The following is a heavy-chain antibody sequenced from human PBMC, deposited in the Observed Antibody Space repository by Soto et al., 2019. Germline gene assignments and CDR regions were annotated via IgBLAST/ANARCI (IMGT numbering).Heavy chain of an antibody. Sequence: EVQLLESGGGLVQPGGSLRLSCAASGFTFSSYAMSWVRQAPGKGLEWVSAISGSGGSTYYADSVKGRFTISRDNSKNTLYLQMNSLRAEDTAVYYCAKDRGIVVVPAAMHAFDICGQGTMVTVSS. CDR2: ISGSGGST. J-gene: IGHJ3*02. D-gene: IGHD2-2*01. CDR3: AKDRGIVVVPAAMHAFDI. V-gene: IGHV3-23*01. CDR1: GFTFSSYA.